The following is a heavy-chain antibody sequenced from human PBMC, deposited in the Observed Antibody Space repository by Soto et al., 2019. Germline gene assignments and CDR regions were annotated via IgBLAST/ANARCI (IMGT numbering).Heavy chain of an antibody. CDR2: ILHSGSV. Sequence: QVLLQESGPGLVKPSGTLSLTCDVSGDSISVNTWWSWVRQTPGKGLEWIGEILHSGSVNYNPSLKSRDTISIDKAKNHVALRLSSMTAADTALYYCAGLVGRGKFSRLQYWGQGTLVTVSS. V-gene: IGHV4-4*02. D-gene: IGHD6-6*01. J-gene: IGHJ1*01. CDR3: AGLVGRGKFSRLQY. CDR1: GDSISVNTW.